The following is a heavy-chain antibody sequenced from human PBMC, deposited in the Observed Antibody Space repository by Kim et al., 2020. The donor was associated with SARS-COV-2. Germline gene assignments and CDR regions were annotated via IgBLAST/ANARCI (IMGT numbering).Heavy chain of an antibody. Sequence: PSFQGHVTISADKSISTAYLQWSSLKASDTAMYYCARQGHYGDSYDAFDIWGQGTMVTVSS. D-gene: IGHD4-17*01. CDR3: ARQGHYGDSYDAFDI. V-gene: IGHV5-10-1*01. J-gene: IGHJ3*02.